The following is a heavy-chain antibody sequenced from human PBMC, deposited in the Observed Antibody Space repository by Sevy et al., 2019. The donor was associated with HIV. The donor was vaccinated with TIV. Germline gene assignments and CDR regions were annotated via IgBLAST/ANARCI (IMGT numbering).Heavy chain of an antibody. Sequence: SETLSLTCTVSGGSISSYYWSWIRQPPGKGLEWIGYIYHNGSTNYNPSLKSRVTISVDTSKNQFSLTLSSVTAADTAVYYCARLGSCSGGSCYLYYYYGMDVWGQGTTVTVSS. CDR2: IYHNGST. CDR1: GGSISSYY. J-gene: IGHJ6*02. CDR3: ARLGSCSGGSCYLYYYYGMDV. D-gene: IGHD2-15*01. V-gene: IGHV4-59*01.